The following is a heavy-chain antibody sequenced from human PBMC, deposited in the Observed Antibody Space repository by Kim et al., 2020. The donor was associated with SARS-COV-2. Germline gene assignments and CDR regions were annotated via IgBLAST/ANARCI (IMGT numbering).Heavy chain of an antibody. D-gene: IGHD3-10*01. J-gene: IGHJ3*02. CDR2: T. V-gene: IGHV1-18*01. Sequence: TTYAQKRQGRVTMTTDTSTSTAYMELRSLRSDDTAVYYCARVRVRGTFDIWGQGTMVTVSS. CDR3: ARVRVRGTFDI.